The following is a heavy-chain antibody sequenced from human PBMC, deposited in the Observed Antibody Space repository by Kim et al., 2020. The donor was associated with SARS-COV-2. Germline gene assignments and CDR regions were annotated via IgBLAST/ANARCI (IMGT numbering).Heavy chain of an antibody. D-gene: IGHD2-15*01. CDR3: ARRTEAGGYFDF. V-gene: IGHV4-39*01. J-gene: IGHJ4*02. CDR2: T. Sequence: TSYNPSLKRRVTISVYTSRNQFSRNLASVTAADAAVYYCARRTEAGGYFDFWGQGSPVTVAS.